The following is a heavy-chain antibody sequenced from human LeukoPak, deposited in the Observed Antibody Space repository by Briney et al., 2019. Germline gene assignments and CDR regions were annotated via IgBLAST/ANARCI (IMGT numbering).Heavy chain of an antibody. Sequence: GGSLRLSCAASGFTFSNYAMSWVRQAPGKGLEWVSSISDSGSGTYYADSVKGRFTISRDNSKNTLYLQMNSLRAEDTAIYYCVKSRGGSYSYYFDYWGQGTLVTVSS. V-gene: IGHV3-23*01. CDR3: VKSRGGSYSYYFDY. J-gene: IGHJ4*02. CDR1: GFTFSNYA. D-gene: IGHD1-26*01. CDR2: ISDSGSGT.